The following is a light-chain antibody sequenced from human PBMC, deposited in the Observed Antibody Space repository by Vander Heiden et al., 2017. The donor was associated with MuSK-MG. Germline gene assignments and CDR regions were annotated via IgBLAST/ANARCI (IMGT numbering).Light chain of an antibody. V-gene: IGLV2-14*01. CDR2: DVS. CDR3: SSYTSSSTLVV. CDR1: SSDVGGYNY. Sequence: SALTQPASVSGSPGQSITISWTVTSSDVGGYNYVSWYQQPPGKAPKLMIYDVSNRPSGVSNRFSGSKSGNTASLTISGLQAEDEADYYCSSYTSSSTLVVFGGGTKLTVL. J-gene: IGLJ2*01.